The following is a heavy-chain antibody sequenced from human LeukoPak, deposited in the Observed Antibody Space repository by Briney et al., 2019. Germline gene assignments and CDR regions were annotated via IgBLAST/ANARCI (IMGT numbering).Heavy chain of an antibody. Sequence: GGSLRLSCAASGFIFSSYWMGWVPQAPGKGLEWVANIKRDGSEKYYVDSVKGRFTISRDNAQNSLYLQMNSLRAEDTAVYYCARDKEAAVDFWSGYYPLWGQGTLVTVSS. V-gene: IGHV3-7*01. D-gene: IGHD3-3*01. CDR2: IKRDGSEK. J-gene: IGHJ4*02. CDR1: GFIFSSYW. CDR3: ARDKEAAVDFWSGYYPL.